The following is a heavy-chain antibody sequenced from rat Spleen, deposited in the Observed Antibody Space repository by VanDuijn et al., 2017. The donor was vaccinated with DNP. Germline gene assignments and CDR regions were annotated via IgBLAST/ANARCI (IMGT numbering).Heavy chain of an antibody. CDR3: ATRNWEGFFDY. CDR1: GFSLTSNI. D-gene: IGHD5-1*01. J-gene: IGHJ2*01. CDR2: ISYDGSST. Sequence: VQLRESGPALVQPSQTLSLTCTASGFSLTSNIVHWVRQSPKKGLEGVATISYDGSSTVYRGSVKGRFTVSKDNAKTTLYLQMDSLRSEDTATYFCATRNWEGFFDYWGQGVMVTLSS. V-gene: IGHV5-7*01.